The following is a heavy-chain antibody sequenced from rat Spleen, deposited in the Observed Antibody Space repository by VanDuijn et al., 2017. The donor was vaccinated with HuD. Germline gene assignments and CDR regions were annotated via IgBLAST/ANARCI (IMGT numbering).Heavy chain of an antibody. V-gene: IGHV2-45*01. J-gene: IGHJ3*01. Sequence: VQLVESGGGLVQPSETLSLTCTVSGFSLTSYNVHWVRQPPGKGLEWMGVMWSGGSTAYNSLLKSRLSITRDISKSQVFLKMNSLQTEDTAIYFCTREGYNNWGAFAYWGQGTLVTVSS. D-gene: IGHD1-10*01. CDR1: GFSLTSYN. CDR2: MWSGGST. CDR3: TREGYNNWGAFAY.